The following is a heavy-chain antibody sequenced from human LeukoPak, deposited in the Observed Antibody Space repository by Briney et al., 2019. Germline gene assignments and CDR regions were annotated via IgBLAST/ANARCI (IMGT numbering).Heavy chain of an antibody. D-gene: IGHD1-26*01. CDR3: ARSVGATPLDY. Sequence: GESLKISCKVSGYSVATYWIAWVRQMPGKGLEWMGIIYPSDSETTYSPSFQGQVTISADKSISTAYLQWSSLTASDTAMYYCARSVGATPLDYWGQGTPVTVSS. J-gene: IGHJ4*02. CDR1: GYSVATYW. CDR2: IYPSDSET. V-gene: IGHV5-51*01.